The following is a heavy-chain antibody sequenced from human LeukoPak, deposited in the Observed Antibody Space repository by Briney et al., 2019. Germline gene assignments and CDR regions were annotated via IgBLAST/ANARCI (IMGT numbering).Heavy chain of an antibody. CDR2: IYYSGST. D-gene: IGHD1-7*01. J-gene: IGHJ4*02. CDR3: ARGLAYNWNYGRYFDY. Sequence: SETLSLTCTVSGGSITTYNWVWIRQPPGKGLEWIGYIYYSGSTNYNPSLKSRVTISVDTSKNQFSLKLSSVTAADTAVYYCARGLAYNWNYGRYFDYWGQGTLVTVSS. V-gene: IGHV4-59*01. CDR1: GGSITTYN.